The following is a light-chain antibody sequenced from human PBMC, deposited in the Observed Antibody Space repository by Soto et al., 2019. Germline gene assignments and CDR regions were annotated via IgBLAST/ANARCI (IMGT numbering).Light chain of an antibody. CDR3: SSFTTSTTRV. J-gene: IGLJ3*02. V-gene: IGLV2-14*03. Sequence: QSALTQPASVSGSPGQSITISCAGSNSDVGAYNYVSWYQQHPGKAHKLIIFDVSNRPSGVSDRFSASKSGNTASLTISGLQAEDEADYYCSSFTTSTTRVFGGGTKLTVL. CDR1: NSDVGAYNY. CDR2: DVS.